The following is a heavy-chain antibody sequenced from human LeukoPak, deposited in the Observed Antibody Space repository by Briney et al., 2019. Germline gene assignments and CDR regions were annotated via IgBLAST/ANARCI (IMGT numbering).Heavy chain of an antibody. CDR1: GFTFSSYS. CDR2: ISSSGSTI. CDR3: ARGSQWNVQH. J-gene: IGHJ1*01. V-gene: IGHV3-48*04. D-gene: IGHD1-1*01. Sequence: PGGSLRLSCAASGFTFSSYSMNWVRQAPGKGLEWVSYISSSGSTIYYADSVKGRFTISRDNAKNSLYLQMNSLRAEDTAVYYCARGSQWNVQHWGQGTLVTVSS.